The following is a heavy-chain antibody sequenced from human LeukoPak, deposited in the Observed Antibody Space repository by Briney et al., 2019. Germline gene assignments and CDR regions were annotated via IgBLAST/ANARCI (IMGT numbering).Heavy chain of an antibody. CDR1: GGTFSSYA. Sequence: ASVKVSCKASGGTFSSYAISWVRQATGQGLEWMGWMNPNSGNTGYAQKFQGRVTMTRNTSISTAYMELSSLRSEDTAVYYCGCGLLGIVVYWGQGTLVTVSS. CDR3: GCGLLGIVVY. D-gene: IGHD3-16*01. CDR2: MNPNSGNT. V-gene: IGHV1-8*02. J-gene: IGHJ4*02.